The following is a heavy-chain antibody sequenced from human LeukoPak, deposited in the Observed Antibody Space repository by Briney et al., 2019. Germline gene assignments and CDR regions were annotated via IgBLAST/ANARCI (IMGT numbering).Heavy chain of an antibody. Sequence: ASVKVSCKASGYTFTDYAVHWVRQAPGQSLEWMGYINGGNGKTEYSQKFQGRLTITRDISATTAYMELSSLRSEDTAVYYCTRGIAAGFDPWGQGTLVTVSS. CDR2: INGGNGKT. D-gene: IGHD6-25*01. J-gene: IGHJ5*02. V-gene: IGHV1-3*01. CDR1: GYTFTDYA. CDR3: TRGIAAGFDP.